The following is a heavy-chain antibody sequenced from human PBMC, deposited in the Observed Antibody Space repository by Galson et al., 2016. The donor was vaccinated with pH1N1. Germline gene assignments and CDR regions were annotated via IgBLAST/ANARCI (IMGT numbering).Heavy chain of an antibody. CDR1: GYTFTSYD. J-gene: IGHJ4*02. CDR3: ARSGGYGENFDY. CDR2: MNPNSGNT. Sequence: SVKVSCKASGYTFTSYDINWVRQATGQGLEWMGWMNPNSGNTGYAQKSQGRVTMTRNTSISTAYMELSSLRSEDTAVYYCARSGGYGENFDYWGQGTLVTVSS. D-gene: IGHD4-17*01. V-gene: IGHV1-8*01.